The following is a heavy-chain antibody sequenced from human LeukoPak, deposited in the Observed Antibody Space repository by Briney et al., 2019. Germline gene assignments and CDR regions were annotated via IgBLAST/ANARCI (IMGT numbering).Heavy chain of an antibody. J-gene: IGHJ5*02. V-gene: IGHV1-69*02. CDR1: GGTFSSYT. Sequence: ASVKVSCKASGGTFSSYTISWVRQAPGQGLEWMGRIIPILGIANYAQKFQGRDTITADESTSTAYMELSSLRSEDTAVYYCASSASCCPLNWFDPWGQGTLVTVSS. CDR2: IIPILGIA. D-gene: IGHD2-2*01. CDR3: ASSASCCPLNWFDP.